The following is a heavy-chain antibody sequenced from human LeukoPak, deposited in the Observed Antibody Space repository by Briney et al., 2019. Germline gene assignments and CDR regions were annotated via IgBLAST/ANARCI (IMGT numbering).Heavy chain of an antibody. V-gene: IGHV3-30*02. CDR3: AKDGGYCSSTSCQNYYYYYMDV. Sequence: GGSLRPSCAASGFTFSRYGMHRVRQAPGQGLELVASMRYDGSNKYYADSVKGRLTVSSDNSKNTLYLQIKSLRGEETAVYYCAKDGGYCSSTSCQNYYYYYMDVWGKGTTVTVSS. D-gene: IGHD2-2*03. CDR1: GFTFSRYG. CDR2: MRYDGSNK. J-gene: IGHJ6*03.